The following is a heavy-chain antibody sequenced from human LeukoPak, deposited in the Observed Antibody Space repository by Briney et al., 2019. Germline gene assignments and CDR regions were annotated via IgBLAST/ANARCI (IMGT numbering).Heavy chain of an antibody. CDR2: ISWGGGST. D-gene: IGHD5-12*01. V-gene: IGHV3-43*01. CDR3: AKDIGYPYYYGMDV. CDR1: GFTFDDYT. Sequence: GGSLRLSCAASGFTFDDYTMHWVRQAPGKGLEWVSLISWGGGSTYYADSVKGRFTISRDNSKNSLYLQMNSLRTEDAALYYCAKDIGYPYYYGMDVWGQGTTVTVSS. J-gene: IGHJ6*02.